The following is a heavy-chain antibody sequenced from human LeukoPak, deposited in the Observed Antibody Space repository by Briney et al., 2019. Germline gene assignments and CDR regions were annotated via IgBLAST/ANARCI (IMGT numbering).Heavy chain of an antibody. CDR3: AKDPLRGYSSGWPYYFDY. Sequence: GGSLRLSCAASGFTFSSYGMRWVRQAPGKGLEWVAVISYDGSNKYYADSVKGRFTISRNNSKNTLYLQMNSLRAEDTAVYYCAKDPLRGYSSGWPYYFDYWGQGTLVTVSS. D-gene: IGHD6-19*01. J-gene: IGHJ4*02. CDR1: GFTFSSYG. V-gene: IGHV3-30*18. CDR2: ISYDGSNK.